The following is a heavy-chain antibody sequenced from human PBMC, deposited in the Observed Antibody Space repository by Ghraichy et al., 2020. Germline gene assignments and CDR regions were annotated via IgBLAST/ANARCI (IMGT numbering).Heavy chain of an antibody. CDR3: ARDATSSAWGFDY. CDR1: GFTFSSYA. V-gene: IGHV3-48*02. Sequence: GGSRRLSCAASGFTFSSYAMNWVRQAPGKGLEWVSYVSGSSSSVYYADSVKGRFTISRDNAKNSLYLQMDSLRDEDTAVYYCARDATSSAWGFDYWGQGALVTVSS. J-gene: IGHJ4*02. CDR2: VSGSSSSV. D-gene: IGHD6-19*01.